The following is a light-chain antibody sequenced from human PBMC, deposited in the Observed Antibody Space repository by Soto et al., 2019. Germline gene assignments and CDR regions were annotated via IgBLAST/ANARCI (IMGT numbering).Light chain of an antibody. J-gene: IGLJ3*02. CDR2: KNN. V-gene: IGLV1-47*01. Sequence: QSVLTQPPSASGTPGQRVTISCSGSRSNIGSKSVQRYQQLPGTVPKLLIYKNNQRPSGVPDRFSGSKSGTSASLAISGLRSEDEGDYFCAAWDDSLSAWVFGGGTKLTVL. CDR1: RSNIGSKS. CDR3: AAWDDSLSAWV.